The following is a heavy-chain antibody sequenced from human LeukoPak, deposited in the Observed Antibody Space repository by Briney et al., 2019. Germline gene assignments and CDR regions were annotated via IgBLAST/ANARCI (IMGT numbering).Heavy chain of an antibody. J-gene: IGHJ4*02. CDR1: GFTFSSYG. CDR3: AKVPDY. V-gene: IGHV3-30*18. Sequence: PGRSLRLSCAASGFTFSSYGMHWVRQAPGKGLEWVAVISYDGSNKYYADSVKGRFTISRDHSKNTLYLQINSLRAEDTAVYYCAKVPDYWGQGTLVTVSS. CDR2: ISYDGSNK.